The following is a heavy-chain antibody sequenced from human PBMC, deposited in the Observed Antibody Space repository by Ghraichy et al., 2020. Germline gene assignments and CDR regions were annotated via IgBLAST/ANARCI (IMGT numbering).Heavy chain of an antibody. D-gene: IGHD5-12*01. CDR2: ISPSGGDT. J-gene: IGHJ2*01. CDR3: ATDHSGWREPHWYFDL. Sequence: GGSLRLSCAASGFTFSTCALSWVRQAPGNGLEWVSVISPSGGDTYYADSVKGRFTISRDNSKNTVYLQVNSLRAEDTAVYYCATDHSGWREPHWYFDLWGRGTLVTVSS. V-gene: IGHV3-23*01. CDR1: GFTFSTCA.